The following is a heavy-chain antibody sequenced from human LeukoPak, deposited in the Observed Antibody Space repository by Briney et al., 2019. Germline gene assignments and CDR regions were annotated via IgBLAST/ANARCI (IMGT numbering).Heavy chain of an antibody. D-gene: IGHD3-16*02. V-gene: IGHV3-21*04. J-gene: IGHJ3*01. CDR3: AREMQLST. CDR2: ISSSSSYI. Sequence: GWSLRLYCAASGLTFSSYSMNSARPAPGKGLEWDSYISSSSSYIYYADSVKGRFTISRDNAKNSLYLQMNSLRAEDTAIYYCAREMQLSTWGLGTMVTVSS. CDR1: GLTFSSYS.